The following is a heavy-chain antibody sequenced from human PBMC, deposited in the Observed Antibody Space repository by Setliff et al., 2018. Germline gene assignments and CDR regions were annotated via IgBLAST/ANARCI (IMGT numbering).Heavy chain of an antibody. Sequence: SETLSLTCAVYGGSFSGYYWSWIRQPPGKGLEWIGEINHSGSTNYNPSLKSRVTISVDTSKDQFSLKLSSVTAADTAVYYCARGRIAAALYYFDYWGQGTLVTVSS. CDR1: GGSFSGYY. D-gene: IGHD6-13*01. CDR2: INHSGST. V-gene: IGHV4-34*01. J-gene: IGHJ4*02. CDR3: ARGRIAAALYYFDY.